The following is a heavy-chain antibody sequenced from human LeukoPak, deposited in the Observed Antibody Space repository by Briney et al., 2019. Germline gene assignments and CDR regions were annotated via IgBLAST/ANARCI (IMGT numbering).Heavy chain of an antibody. CDR2: IRPDGSEK. V-gene: IGHV3-7*04. Sequence: PGGSLRLSCAASGFTFSSNWMNWVRQAPGKGLEWVANIRPDGSEKDCVDSMKGRFTISRDNAKNLSYLQMSGLRVEDTALYYCARGGESRAMLHQWGQGTLVTVSS. CDR1: GFTFSSNW. J-gene: IGHJ4*02. CDR3: ARGGESRAMLHQ. D-gene: IGHD3-16*01.